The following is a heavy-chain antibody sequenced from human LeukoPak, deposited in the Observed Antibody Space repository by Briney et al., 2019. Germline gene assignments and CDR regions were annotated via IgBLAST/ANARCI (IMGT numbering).Heavy chain of an antibody. CDR2: IFHSGSA. J-gene: IGHJ4*02. V-gene: IGHV4-38-2*02. D-gene: IGHD3-3*01. CDR1: GYSIRGGNY. CDR3: ARGGYYDFWSGSLASDY. Sequence: SETLSLTCTVSGYSIRGGNYWGWIRQPPGKGLEGFGVIFHSGSAYYNPSLKSRVTISVDTSKNQFSLKLSSVTAADTAVYYCARGGYYDFWSGSLASDYWGQGTLVTVSS.